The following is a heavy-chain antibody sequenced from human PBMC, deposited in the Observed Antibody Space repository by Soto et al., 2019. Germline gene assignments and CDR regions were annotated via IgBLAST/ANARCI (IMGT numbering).Heavy chain of an antibody. J-gene: IGHJ6*03. CDR2: TYYRSKWYN. CDR3: ARVGYSSSWTYYYYMDV. CDR1: GDSVSSNSAA. V-gene: IGHV6-1*01. Sequence: SQTLSLTCAISGDSVSSNSAAWNWIRQSPSRGLEWLGRTYYRSKWYNGYAGSVKSRITINPDTSKNQFSLQLNSVTPEDTAVYYCARVGYSSSWTYYYYMDVWGKGTTVTVSS. D-gene: IGHD6-13*01.